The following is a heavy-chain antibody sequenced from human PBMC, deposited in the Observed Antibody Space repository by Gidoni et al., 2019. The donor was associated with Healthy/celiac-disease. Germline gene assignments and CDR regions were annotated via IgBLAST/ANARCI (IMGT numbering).Heavy chain of an antibody. V-gene: IGHV1-69*01. D-gene: IGHD1-1*01. CDR3: ARTTAGEDNWYFDL. CDR2: IIPIFGTA. CDR1: GGTFSSYA. Sequence: QLQLVQSGAEVKKPGSSVKVSCKASGGTFSSYAISGVRPAPGQGLEWMGGIIPIFGTANYSQKFHGRVTITADDSTSTAYMELSSLRSEDTAVYYCARTTAGEDNWYFDLWGRGTLVTVSS. J-gene: IGHJ2*01.